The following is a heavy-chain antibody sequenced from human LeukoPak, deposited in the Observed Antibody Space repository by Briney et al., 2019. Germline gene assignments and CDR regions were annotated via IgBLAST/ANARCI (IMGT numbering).Heavy chain of an antibody. D-gene: IGHD5-12*01. Sequence: GGSLRLSCAASGFSFGDDYMTWIRQAPGKGLEWISYISNNGYTIYYADSVKGRFTISRDNAKNSLSLQMNSLRADDSAIYYCARDRRTPHSAYDWGHLDYWGQGILVTVSS. CDR1: GFSFGDDY. CDR3: ARDRRTPHSAYDWGHLDY. J-gene: IGHJ4*02. CDR2: ISNNGYTI. V-gene: IGHV3-11*01.